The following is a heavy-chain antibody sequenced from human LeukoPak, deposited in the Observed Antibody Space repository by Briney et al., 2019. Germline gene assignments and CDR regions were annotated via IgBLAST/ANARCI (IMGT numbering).Heavy chain of an antibody. CDR1: GGSISSGDYY. D-gene: IGHD3-10*01. V-gene: IGHV4-30-4*01. Sequence: SETLSLTCTVSGGSISSGDYYWSWIRQPPGKGLEWIGYIYYSGSTYYNPSLKSRVTISVDTSKNQFSLKLSSVTAADTAVYYCARITMVRGVIIIGVDYWGQGTLVTVSS. CDR2: IYYSGST. CDR3: ARITMVRGVIIIGVDY. J-gene: IGHJ4*02.